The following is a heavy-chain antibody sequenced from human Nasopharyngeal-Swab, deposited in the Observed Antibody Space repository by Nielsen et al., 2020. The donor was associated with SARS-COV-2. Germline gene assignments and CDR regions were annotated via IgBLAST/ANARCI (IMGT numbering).Heavy chain of an antibody. V-gene: IGHV3-64*02. CDR1: GFTFSSYG. CDR2: ISPKGDTT. Sequence: GGSLRLSCAASGFTFSSYGMHWVRQAPGKGLEYVSAISPKGDTTFYADSVKGRFTISRANSNNTLYLQVDSLRAEDTAVYYCVRGTRVFPGVDYWGQGTLVTVSS. J-gene: IGHJ4*02. CDR3: VRGTRVFPGVDY. D-gene: IGHD2-8*02.